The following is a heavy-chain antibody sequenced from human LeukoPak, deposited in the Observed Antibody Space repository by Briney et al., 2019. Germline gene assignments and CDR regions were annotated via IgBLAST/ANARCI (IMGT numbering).Heavy chain of an antibody. Sequence: GGSLRLSCAASGFTFSDYYMTWIRQAPGKGLEWVSYISSSGNTIYYADSVKGRFTISRHNSKNTLYLQMNSLRAEDTAVYYCARGRGYSYGPPGLAYWGQGTLVTVSS. V-gene: IGHV3-11*01. D-gene: IGHD5-18*01. J-gene: IGHJ4*02. CDR1: GFTFSDYY. CDR2: ISSSGNTI. CDR3: ARGRGYSYGPPGLAY.